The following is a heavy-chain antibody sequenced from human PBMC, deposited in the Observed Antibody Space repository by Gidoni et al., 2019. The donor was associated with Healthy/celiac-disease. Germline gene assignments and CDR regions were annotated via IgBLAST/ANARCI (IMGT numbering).Heavy chain of an antibody. CDR2: IYYSGST. J-gene: IGHJ4*02. D-gene: IGHD3-10*01. CDR1: GGSISSSY. V-gene: IGHV4-59*01. CDR3: ASTMVRGIGVDY. Sequence: QVQLQESGPGLVKPSETLSLTCTVSGGSISSSYWSWIRQPPGKGLEWIGYIYYSGSTNYNPSLKSRVTISVDTSKNQFSLKLSSVTAADTAVYYCASTMVRGIGVDYWGQGTLVTVSS.